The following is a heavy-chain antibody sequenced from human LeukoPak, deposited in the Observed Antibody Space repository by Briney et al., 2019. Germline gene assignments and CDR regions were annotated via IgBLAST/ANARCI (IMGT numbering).Heavy chain of an antibody. CDR3: ARGRDGYKFILDY. J-gene: IGHJ4*02. CDR1: GGTFSSYA. Sequence: GSSVKVSCKASGGTFSSYATSWVRQAPGQGLEWMGRIIPILGIANYAQKFQGRVTITADKSTSTAYMELSSLRSEDTAVYYCARGRDGYKFILDYWGQGTLVTVSS. CDR2: IIPILGIA. D-gene: IGHD5-12*01. V-gene: IGHV1-69*04.